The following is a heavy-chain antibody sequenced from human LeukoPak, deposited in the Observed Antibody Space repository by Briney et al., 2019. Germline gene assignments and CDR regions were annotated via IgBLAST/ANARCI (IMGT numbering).Heavy chain of an antibody. D-gene: IGHD3-10*01. J-gene: IGHJ6*04. CDR1: GGSFSSSNW. V-gene: IGHV4-4*02. CDR3: ARCITMVRGVISNYYYYYGMDV. CDR2: IYHSGST. Sequence: SETLSLTCAVSGGSFSSSNWWSGVRPPPGKGLEWIGEIYHSGSTNYNPSLKSRVTISVDKSKNQFPLKLSSVTAADTAVYYCARCITMVRGVISNYYYYYGMDVWGKGTTVTVSS.